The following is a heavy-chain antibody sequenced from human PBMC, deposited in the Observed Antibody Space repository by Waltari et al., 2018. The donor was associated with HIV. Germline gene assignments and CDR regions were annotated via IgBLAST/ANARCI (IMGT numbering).Heavy chain of an antibody. J-gene: IGHJ6*02. D-gene: IGHD3-3*01. Sequence: EVQLVESGGGLVQPGGSLRLSCAASGFTFSTSWFPWVRQAPGKGLEWLANIKQDGSEKYYADSVKGRFTVSRDNNKKSLYLQMSSLRAEDTAVYYCARDLKDYDFWSPVDVWGQGTTVTVSS. CDR3: ARDLKDYDFWSPVDV. V-gene: IGHV3-7*01. CDR1: GFTFSTSW. CDR2: IKQDGSEK.